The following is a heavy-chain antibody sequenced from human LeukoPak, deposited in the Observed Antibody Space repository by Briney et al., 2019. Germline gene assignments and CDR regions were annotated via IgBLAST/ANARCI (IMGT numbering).Heavy chain of an antibody. V-gene: IGHV4-34*01. Sequence: SETLSLTCAVYGGSFSGYYWSWIRQPPGKGLEWIGEINHSGSTNYNPSLKSRVTISVDTSKNQFSLKLSSVTAADTAVYYCARGSASSFDYWGQGTLVTVSS. CDR2: INHSGST. CDR1: GGSFSGYY. J-gene: IGHJ4*02. CDR3: ARGSASSFDY.